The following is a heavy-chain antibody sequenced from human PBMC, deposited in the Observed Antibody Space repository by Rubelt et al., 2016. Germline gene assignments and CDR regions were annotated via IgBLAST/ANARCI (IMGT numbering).Heavy chain of an antibody. CDR2: INAGNGNT. V-gene: IGHV1-3*01. Sequence: QVQLVQSGAEVKKPGASVKVPCKASGYTFTSYAMHWVRQAPGQRLEWMGWINAGNGNTKYLQKFQGRVTITRATTAGTVYMELSSLRSEDTAVYYCARDRGYYYYGMDVWGQGTTVTVSS. D-gene: IGHD1-26*01. J-gene: IGHJ6*02. CDR1: GYTFTSYA. CDR3: ARDRGYYYYGMDV.